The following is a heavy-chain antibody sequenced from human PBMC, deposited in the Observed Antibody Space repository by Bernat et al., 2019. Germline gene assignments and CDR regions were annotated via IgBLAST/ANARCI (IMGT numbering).Heavy chain of an antibody. D-gene: IGHD1-26*01. CDR3: TAEVGVTSYNWFDP. CDR2: ISTKTDSFAT. CDR1: GFTFDDYG. V-gene: IGHV3-73*01. J-gene: IGHJ5*02. Sequence: EVQLVESGGGVVRPGGSLRLSCAASGFTFDDYGMSWVRQAPGKGLEWVGRISTKTDSFATRYGASVKGRFTISRDDSKNTAYLQMNSLRTEDTAVYYCTAEVGVTSYNWFDPWGRGTRVTVSS.